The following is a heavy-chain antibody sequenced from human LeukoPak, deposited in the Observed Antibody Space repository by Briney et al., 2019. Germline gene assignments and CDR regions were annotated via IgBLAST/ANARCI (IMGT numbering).Heavy chain of an antibody. J-gene: IGHJ4*02. CDR2: IKQDGSEK. Sequence: QAGGSLRLSCAASGSTFSSYWMSWVRQAPGKGLEWVANIKQDGSEKYYVDSVKGRFTISRDNSKNTLYLQMNSLRAEDTAVYYCARDGYLDYWGQGTLVTVSS. CDR1: GSTFSSYW. CDR3: ARDGYLDY. V-gene: IGHV3-7*01.